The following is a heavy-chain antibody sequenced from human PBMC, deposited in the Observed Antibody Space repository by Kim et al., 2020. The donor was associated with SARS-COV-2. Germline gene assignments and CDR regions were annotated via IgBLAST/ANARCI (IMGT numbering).Heavy chain of an antibody. CDR3: ARRDWDY. D-gene: IGHD2-21*01. J-gene: IGHJ4*02. Sequence: SDSYTNYSPSFQGHVTISADKSISTAYLQWSSLKASDTAMYYCARRDWDYWGQGTLVTVSS. V-gene: IGHV5-10-1*01. CDR2: SDSYT.